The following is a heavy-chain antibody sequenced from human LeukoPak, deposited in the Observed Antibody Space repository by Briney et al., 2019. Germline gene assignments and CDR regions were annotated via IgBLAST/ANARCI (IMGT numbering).Heavy chain of an antibody. CDR1: GFTFSNAW. D-gene: IGHD5-18*01. V-gene: IGHV3-15*01. J-gene: IGHJ4*02. CDR3: TTRSTWIQLWYGDY. Sequence: GGSLRLSCAASGFTFSNAWMSWVRQAPGKGLEWVGRIKSKTDGGTTDYAAPVKGRSTISRDDSKNTLYLQMNSLKTEDTAVYYCTTRSTWIQLWYGDYWGQGTLVTVSS. CDR2: IKSKTDGGTT.